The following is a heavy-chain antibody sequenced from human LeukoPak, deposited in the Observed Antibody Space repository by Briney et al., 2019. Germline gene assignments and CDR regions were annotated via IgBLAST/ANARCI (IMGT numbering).Heavy chain of an antibody. CDR1: GDIFTTYF. D-gene: IGHD4-17*01. V-gene: IGHV1-46*01. CDR3: ARERTTAPDYDALDI. J-gene: IGHJ3*02. CDR2: INPSGGTA. Sequence: GASGNLSCKASGDIFTTYFIHWVRQAPGQGLECRGIINPSGGTATDAQKFQGRVTMTRDMSTNTVYMDLSSLTSEDTAVYFCARERTTAPDYDALDIWGQGTMVTVSS.